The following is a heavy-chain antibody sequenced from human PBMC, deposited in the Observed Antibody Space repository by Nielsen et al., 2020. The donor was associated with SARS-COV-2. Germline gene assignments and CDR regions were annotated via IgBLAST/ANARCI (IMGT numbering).Heavy chain of an antibody. CDR1: GGSISSYY. J-gene: IGHJ4*02. D-gene: IGHD3-10*01. Sequence: SETLSFTCTVSGGSISSYYWSWIRQPPGKGLEWIGYIYYSGSTNYNPSLKSRVTISVDTSKNQFSLKLSSVTAADTAVYYCARSAYGSGSYYPALDYWGQGTLVTVSS. CDR3: ARSAYGSGSYYPALDY. CDR2: IYYSGST. V-gene: IGHV4-59*01.